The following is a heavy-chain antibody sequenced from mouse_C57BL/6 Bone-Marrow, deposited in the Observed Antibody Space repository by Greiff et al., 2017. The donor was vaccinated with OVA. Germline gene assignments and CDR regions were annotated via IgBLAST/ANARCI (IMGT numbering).Heavy chain of an antibody. CDR2: INPSSGYT. V-gene: IGHV1-7*01. Sequence: VQLQQSGAELAKPGASVKLSCKASGYTFTSYWMHWVKQRPGQGLEWIGYINPSSGYTKYNQKFKDKATLTSDKSSSTAYMQLSSLTYEDSAVYYCARSGALYSNYAWFAYWGQGTLVTVSA. D-gene: IGHD2-5*01. CDR1: GYTFTSYW. CDR3: ARSGALYSNYAWFAY. J-gene: IGHJ3*01.